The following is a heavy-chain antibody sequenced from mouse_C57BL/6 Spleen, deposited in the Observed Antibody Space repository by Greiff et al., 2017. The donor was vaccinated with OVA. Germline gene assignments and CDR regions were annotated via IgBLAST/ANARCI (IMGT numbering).Heavy chain of an antibody. CDR3: ARDGYY. V-gene: IGHV7-1*01. CDR1: GFTFSDFY. J-gene: IGHJ4*01. Sequence: DVKLMESGGGLVQSGRSLRLSCATSGFTFSDFYMEWVRQAPGKGLEWIAASRNKANDYTTEYSASVKGRFIVSRDTSQSILYLQMNALRAEDTAIYYCARDGYYWGQGTSVTVSS. CDR2: SRNKANDYTT.